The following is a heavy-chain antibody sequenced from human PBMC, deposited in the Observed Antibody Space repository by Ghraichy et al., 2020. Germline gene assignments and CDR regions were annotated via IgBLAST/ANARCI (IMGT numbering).Heavy chain of an antibody. CDR2: ISYDGSNK. CDR3: ANVREGGSSDY. CDR1: GFTFRSYD. Sequence: GESLNISCAASGFTFRSYDMHWVRQAPGKGLEWVALISYDGSNKYYEDSVKGRFTISRDNSKNTLYLQMNSLRAEDTAVYYCANVREGGSSDYWGQGILVTVSS. J-gene: IGHJ4*02. D-gene: IGHD6-13*01. V-gene: IGHV3-30*18.